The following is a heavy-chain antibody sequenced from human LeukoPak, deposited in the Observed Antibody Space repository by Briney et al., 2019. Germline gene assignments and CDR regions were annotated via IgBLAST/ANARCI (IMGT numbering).Heavy chain of an antibody. V-gene: IGHV3-74*01. CDR2: SNSDGSST. J-gene: IGHJ4*02. D-gene: IGHD4-17*01. CDR1: GFTFSSYW. CDR3: ARGGDYPFDY. Sequence: PGGSLRLSCAASGFTFSSYWMHWVRQAPGKGLGWVSRSNSDGSSTNYAASVKGRFTISRDNAKNTLYLQMNSLRAEDTAVYYCARGGDYPFDYWGQGTLVTVSS.